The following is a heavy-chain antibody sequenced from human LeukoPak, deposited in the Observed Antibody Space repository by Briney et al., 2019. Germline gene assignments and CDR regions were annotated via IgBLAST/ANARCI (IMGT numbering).Heavy chain of an antibody. J-gene: IGHJ4*02. CDR3: ARDRPSWFAF. CDR2: ISSSGSTI. D-gene: IGHD3-10*01. CDR1: GFIFSSYE. V-gene: IGHV3-48*03. Sequence: SGGSLRLSCAASGFIFSSYEMNWVRQAPGKGLEWVSYISSSGSTIYYADSVKGRFTISRDNAKNSLYLQMNGLRAEDTAVYYCARDRPSWFAFWGQGTLVTVSS.